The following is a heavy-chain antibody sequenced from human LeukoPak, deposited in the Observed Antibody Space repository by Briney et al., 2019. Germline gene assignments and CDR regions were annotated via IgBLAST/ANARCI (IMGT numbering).Heavy chain of an antibody. D-gene: IGHD3-10*01. Sequence: PGGSLRLSCAASGFTFSSYSMNWVRQAPGKGLEWVSYISSSSSTIYYADSVKGRFTISRDNAKNSLYLQMNSLRAEDTAVYYCAKGSGYYYMDVWGKGTTVTVSS. CDR3: AKGSGYYYMDV. CDR1: GFTFSSYS. V-gene: IGHV3-48*01. J-gene: IGHJ6*03. CDR2: ISSSSSTI.